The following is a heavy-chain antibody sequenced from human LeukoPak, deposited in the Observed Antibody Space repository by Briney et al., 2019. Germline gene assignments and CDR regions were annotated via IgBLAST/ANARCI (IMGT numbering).Heavy chain of an antibody. Sequence: SETLSLTCTVSGGSISSYYWSWIRQPPGKGLEWIGYIYTSGSTNYNPSLKSRVTISVDTSKNQFSLKLSSVTAADTAVYYCARHGPPSYYYYYMDVWGKGTTVTVSS. CDR3: ARHGPPSYYYYYMDV. CDR1: GGSISSYY. J-gene: IGHJ6*03. V-gene: IGHV4-4*09. CDR2: IYTSGST.